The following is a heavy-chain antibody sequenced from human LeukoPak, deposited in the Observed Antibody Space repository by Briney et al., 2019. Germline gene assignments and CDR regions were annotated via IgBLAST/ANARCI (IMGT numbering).Heavy chain of an antibody. CDR1: GFTFSSYG. D-gene: IGHD5-12*01. CDR2: ISYDGSNK. CDR3: AKGGRGYDPYFDY. J-gene: IGHJ4*02. V-gene: IGHV3-30*18. Sequence: PGGSLRLSCAASGFTFSSYGMHWVRQAPGKGLEWVAVISYDGSNKYYADSVKGRFTISRDNSKNTLYLQMNSLRAEDTAVYYCAKGGRGYDPYFDYWGQGTLVTVSS.